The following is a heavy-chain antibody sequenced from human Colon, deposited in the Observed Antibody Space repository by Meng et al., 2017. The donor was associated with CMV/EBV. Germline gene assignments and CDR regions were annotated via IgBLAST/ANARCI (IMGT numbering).Heavy chain of an antibody. D-gene: IGHD6-6*01. Sequence: ASVKVSCKASGYTFTNYAIGWVQQAPGQGLDWMGWISAYNDNTNFAQKLQGRVTMTTDTSTSTAYMELRSLRSDDTAVYYCARVSGSSFARDYWGQGTLVTVSS. J-gene: IGHJ4*02. CDR3: ARVSGSSFARDY. V-gene: IGHV1-18*01. CDR1: GYTFTNYA. CDR2: ISAYNDNT.